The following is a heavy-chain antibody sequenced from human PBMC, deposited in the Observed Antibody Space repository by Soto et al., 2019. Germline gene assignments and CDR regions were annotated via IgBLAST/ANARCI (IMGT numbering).Heavy chain of an antibody. CDR2: ISPMFGAA. Sequence: QVQLVQSGAEMKKPGSSVKVSCQSSGGTFNTYAMNWVRQAPGQGPEWMGDISPMFGAANYAPKFQGRVTITADESTGTSYMQLSSLTSEDTAQYFCAREVQVHTPAFVYWGQGTLVTVSS. CDR3: AREVQVHTPAFVY. CDR1: GGTFNTYA. J-gene: IGHJ4*02. D-gene: IGHD3-10*01. V-gene: IGHV1-69*19.